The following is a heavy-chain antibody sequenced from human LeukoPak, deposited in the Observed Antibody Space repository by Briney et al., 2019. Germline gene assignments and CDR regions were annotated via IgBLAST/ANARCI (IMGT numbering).Heavy chain of an antibody. V-gene: IGHV3-30*18. D-gene: IGHD1-1*01. J-gene: IGHJ4*02. CDR2: ISYDGSTK. CDR3: AKQVPGTTVPDY. CDR1: GFTFSSYG. Sequence: PGRSLRLSCAASGFTFSSYGMHWVRQAPGKGLEWVAVISYDGSTKYYADSVKGRFTTSRDNSKNTLYLQMNSLRAEDTAVYYCAKQVPGTTVPDYWGQGTLVTVSS.